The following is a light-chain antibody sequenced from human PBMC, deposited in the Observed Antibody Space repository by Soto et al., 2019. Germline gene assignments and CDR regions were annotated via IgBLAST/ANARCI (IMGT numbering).Light chain of an antibody. CDR3: CSYAGSSTSFYV. Sequence: QSVLTQPASVSGSPGQSITISCTGTSSDVGSYNLVSWYQQHPGKAPKLMIYEGSKRPSGVSNRFSGSKSGNTASLTISGLQAEDEADYYCCSYAGSSTSFYVLGTGTKVTVL. V-gene: IGLV2-23*01. CDR2: EGS. CDR1: SSDVGSYNL. J-gene: IGLJ1*01.